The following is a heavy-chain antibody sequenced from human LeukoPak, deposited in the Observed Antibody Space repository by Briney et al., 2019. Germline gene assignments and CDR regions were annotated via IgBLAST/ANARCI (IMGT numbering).Heavy chain of an antibody. V-gene: IGHV3-48*03. CDR1: GFTFSTYE. J-gene: IGHJ4*02. D-gene: IGHD3-22*01. CDR3: AREGDYDHFDY. Sequence: GGSLRLSCAASGFTFSTYEMNWVRQAPGKGPEWLSYISGTGNTIYYGDSVKGRFTISRDNAKNSLYLQMDSLRDEDTALYYCAREGDYDHFDYWGQGSLVSVSS. CDR2: ISGTGNTI.